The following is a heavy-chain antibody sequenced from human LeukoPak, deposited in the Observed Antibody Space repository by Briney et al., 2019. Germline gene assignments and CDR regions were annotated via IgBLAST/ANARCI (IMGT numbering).Heavy chain of an antibody. CDR3: ARDSVRGEMVIGHFSLDLDY. CDR2: INPSGGST. CDR1: GYTFTSYY. D-gene: IGHD2-21*01. J-gene: IGHJ4*02. V-gene: IGHV1-46*01. Sequence: ASVKVSCKASGYTFTSYYMHWVRQAPGQGLEWTGIINPSGGSTSYAQKFQGRVTMTRDTSTSTVYMELSSLRSEDTAVYYCARDSVRGEMVIGHFSLDLDYWGQGTLVTVSS.